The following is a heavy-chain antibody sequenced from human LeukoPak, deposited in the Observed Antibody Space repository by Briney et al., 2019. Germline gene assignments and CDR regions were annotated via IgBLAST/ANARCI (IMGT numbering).Heavy chain of an antibody. J-gene: IGHJ5*02. D-gene: IGHD1-14*01. Sequence: ASVKVSCKTSGYPFSTYEINWVRQPAGKGLEWMGWVHPNSGNTAYAQKFQGRVTMTSDTSISTAYMELSGLRSDDTAVYFCTRGPRNDPWGKGTLVTVSS. CDR2: VHPNSGNT. CDR3: TRGPRNDP. CDR1: GYPFSTYE. V-gene: IGHV1-8*01.